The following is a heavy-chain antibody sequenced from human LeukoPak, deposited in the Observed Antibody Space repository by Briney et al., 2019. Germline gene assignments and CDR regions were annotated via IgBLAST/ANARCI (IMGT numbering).Heavy chain of an antibody. CDR2: INPSGGST. CDR3: ARAYSSGWYEGNWFDP. V-gene: IGHV1-46*01. J-gene: IGHJ5*02. CDR1: GYTFTSYY. D-gene: IGHD6-19*01. Sequence: ASVKVSCKASGYTFTSYYMHWVRQAPGQGLEWRGIINPSGGSTSYAQKFQGRVTMTRDTSTSTVYMELSSLRSEDTAVYYCARAYSSGWYEGNWFDPWGQGTLVTVSS.